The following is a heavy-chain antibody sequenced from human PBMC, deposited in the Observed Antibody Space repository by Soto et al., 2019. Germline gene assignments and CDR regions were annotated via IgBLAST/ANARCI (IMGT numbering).Heavy chain of an antibody. CDR2: IFHTGAT. V-gene: IGHV4-39*01. Sequence: SETLSLTCTVSGDSITGSSIYWGWIRQPPGKGLEWIGHIFHTGATYQNPTLKSRLRMSVDTSKNQFSLNLSSVTATDTAIYYCARRRIVPSTNFDYWGQGTLVTVSS. D-gene: IGHD2-2*01. CDR1: GDSITGSSIY. CDR3: ARRRIVPSTNFDY. J-gene: IGHJ4*02.